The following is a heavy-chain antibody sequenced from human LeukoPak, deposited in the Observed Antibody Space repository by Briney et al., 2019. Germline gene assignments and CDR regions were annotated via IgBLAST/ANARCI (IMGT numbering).Heavy chain of an antibody. Sequence: PGGSLRLSCAASGFTFSSYGMHWVRQAPGKGLEWVSSISSSSSYIYYADSVKGRFTISRDNAKNPLYLQMNSLRAEDTAVYYCATTFYSYGHFDYWGQGTLVTVSS. CDR3: ATTFYSYGHFDY. D-gene: IGHD5-18*01. V-gene: IGHV3-21*01. J-gene: IGHJ4*02. CDR2: ISSSSSYI. CDR1: GFTFSSYG.